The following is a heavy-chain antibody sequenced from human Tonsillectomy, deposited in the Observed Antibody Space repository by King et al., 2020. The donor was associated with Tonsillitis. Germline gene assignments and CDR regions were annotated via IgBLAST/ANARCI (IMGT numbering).Heavy chain of an antibody. J-gene: IGHJ4*02. CDR2: ISGSGSAI. Sequence: DVQLVESGGGLVQPGGSLRLSCAASGFTFSSYEMNWVRQAPGKGLEWVSYISGSGSAIYYADSVKGRFSISRDNAKTSLFLQMNSLRAEDTAVYYCARYYGSGTYLDYWGQGTLVTVSS. D-gene: IGHD3-10*01. CDR3: ARYYGSGTYLDY. CDR1: GFTFSSYE. V-gene: IGHV3-48*03.